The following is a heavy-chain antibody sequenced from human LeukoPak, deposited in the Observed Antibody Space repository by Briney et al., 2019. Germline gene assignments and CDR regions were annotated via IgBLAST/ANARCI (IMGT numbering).Heavy chain of an antibody. CDR2: IYYSGST. CDR1: GGSISSYY. D-gene: IGHD2-2*02. V-gene: IGHV4-59*08. J-gene: IGHJ5*02. Sequence: PSETLSLTCTVSGGSISSYYWSWIRQPPGKGLEWIGYIYYSGSTNYNPSLKSRVTISVDTSKNQFSLKLSSVTAADTAVYYCARHRGVVVPAAIGWFDPWGQGTLVTVSS. CDR3: ARHRGVVVPAAIGWFDP.